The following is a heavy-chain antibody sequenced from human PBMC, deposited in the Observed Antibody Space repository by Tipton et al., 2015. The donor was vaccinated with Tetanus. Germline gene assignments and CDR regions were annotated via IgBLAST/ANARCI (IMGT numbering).Heavy chain of an antibody. D-gene: IGHD2/OR15-2a*01. CDR3: ARVSRRNFYFDS. V-gene: IGHV4-61*03. CDR2: IYYSGTT. J-gene: IGHJ4*02. CDR1: GGSVSRSSHY. Sequence: TLSLTCTVSGGSVSRSSHYWTWIRQPPGKELEWIGYIYYSGTTYYSPSLKSRVTISVDTSNNHFSLKLSSVTAADTAVYFCARVSRRNFYFDSWGPGAQVTVSS.